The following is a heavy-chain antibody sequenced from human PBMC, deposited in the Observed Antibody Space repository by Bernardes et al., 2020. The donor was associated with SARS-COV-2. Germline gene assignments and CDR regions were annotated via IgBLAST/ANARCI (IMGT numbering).Heavy chain of an antibody. J-gene: IGHJ6*02. V-gene: IGHV1-69*13. CDR3: ARDYPRETVTSYYYYGMDV. CDR1: GVTFSSSA. Sequence: SVKVSCKASGVTFSSSAISWVRQAPGQGLEWMGGIIPIFGTADYAQKFQGRVTITADESTSTAYMELSSLRSEDTAVYYCARDYPRETVTSYYYYGMDVWGQGTTVTVSS. D-gene: IGHD4-17*01. CDR2: IIPIFGTA.